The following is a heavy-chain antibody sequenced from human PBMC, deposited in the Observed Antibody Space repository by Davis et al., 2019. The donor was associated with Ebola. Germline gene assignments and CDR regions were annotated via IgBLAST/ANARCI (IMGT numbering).Heavy chain of an antibody. J-gene: IGHJ4*02. CDR2: IYYSGST. D-gene: IGHD2-8*02. V-gene: IGHV4-39*07. CDR1: GGSISSYY. CDR3: ARDPLFYWWNGFDY. Sequence: SETLSLTCTVSGGSISSYYWGWIRQPPGKGLEWIGSIYYSGSTYYNPSLKSRVTISVDTSKNQFSLKLSSVTAADTAVYYCARDPLFYWWNGFDYWGQGTLVTVSS.